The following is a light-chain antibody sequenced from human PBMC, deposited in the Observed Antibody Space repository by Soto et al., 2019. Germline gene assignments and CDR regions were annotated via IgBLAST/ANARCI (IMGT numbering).Light chain of an antibody. CDR1: TSDVGGYNY. V-gene: IGLV2-14*01. J-gene: IGLJ1*01. Sequence: QSALAQPASVSGTAAQSITISCTGSTSDVGGYNYVSWYQHHPGKAPKLIIYEVSYRPSGVSNRFSGSKSGNTASLTISGLQADDEADYYCCSYASASTHVFGTGTKVTVL. CDR2: EVS. CDR3: CSYASASTHV.